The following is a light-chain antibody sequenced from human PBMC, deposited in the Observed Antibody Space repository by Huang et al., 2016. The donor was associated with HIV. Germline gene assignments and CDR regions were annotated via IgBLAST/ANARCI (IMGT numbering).Light chain of an antibody. CDR3: QQHYGRQST. J-gene: IGKJ1*01. CDR1: QSLLYRSNNKNY. Sequence: IVMTQSPESLAVSLGERASINCKSSQSLLYRSNNKNYLAWYQKKQGHPPTLLIYWASGRDVGVPERFSGGGSGTNFTLTINSLQADDGAVYYCQQHYGRQSTFGQGT. CDR2: WAS. V-gene: IGKV4-1*01.